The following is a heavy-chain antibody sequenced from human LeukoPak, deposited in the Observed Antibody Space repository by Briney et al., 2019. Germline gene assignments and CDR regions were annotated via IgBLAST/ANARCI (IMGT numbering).Heavy chain of an antibody. D-gene: IGHD5-18*01. V-gene: IGHV1-2*02. CDR1: GYTFTPYY. J-gene: IGHJ6*03. CDR2: INTKRGVI. CDR3: ARRGYNYGHKKTYLHYYYMDV. Sequence: ASVKVSSKASGYTFTPYYIHWVRQSPGQGLEWRGGINTKRGVINYAQHFHGRVTMNRHTSISTVSMELGRLRADDTAIFYCARRGYNYGHKKTYLHYYYMDVWGTGTTVTVSS.